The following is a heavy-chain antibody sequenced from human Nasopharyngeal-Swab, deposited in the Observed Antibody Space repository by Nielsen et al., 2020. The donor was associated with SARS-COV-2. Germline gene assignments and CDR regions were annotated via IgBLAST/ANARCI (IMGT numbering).Heavy chain of an antibody. CDR2: ISYDGSNK. CDR1: GFTFSSYA. CDR3: ARDLIPNVGQLEPSYYYYYYGMDV. Sequence: GESLKISCAASGFTFSSYAMHWVRQAPGKGLEWVAVISYDGSNKYYADSVKGRFTISRDNSKNTLYLQMNSLRAEDTAVYYCARDLIPNVGQLEPSYYYYYYGMDVWGQGTTVTVSS. J-gene: IGHJ6*02. V-gene: IGHV3-30*04. D-gene: IGHD1-1*01.